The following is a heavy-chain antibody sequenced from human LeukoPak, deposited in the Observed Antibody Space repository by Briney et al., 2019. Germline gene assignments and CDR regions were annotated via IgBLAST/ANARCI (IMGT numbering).Heavy chain of an antibody. V-gene: IGHV4-39*01. Sequence: KPSETLSLTCTVSGGSISSSSYYWGWIRQPPGKGLECIGSIYYSGSTYYNPSLKSRVTISVDTSKNQFSLKLSSVTAADTAVYYCARLGVFDWLESGGYWGQGTLVTVSS. D-gene: IGHD3-9*01. CDR1: GGSISSSSYY. CDR2: IYYSGST. CDR3: ARLGVFDWLESGGY. J-gene: IGHJ4*02.